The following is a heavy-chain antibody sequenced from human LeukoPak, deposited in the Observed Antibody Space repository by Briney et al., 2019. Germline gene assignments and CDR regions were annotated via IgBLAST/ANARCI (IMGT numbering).Heavy chain of an antibody. V-gene: IGHV1-69*13. J-gene: IGHJ4*02. CDR3: ATDDLSGSYYNYFDY. Sequence: SVKVSCKASGGTFSSYAISWVRQAPGQGLEWMGGIIPIFGTANYAQKFQGRVTITADESTSTAYMELSSLRSEDTAVYYCATDDLSGSYYNYFDYWGQGTLVTVSS. CDR2: IIPIFGTA. D-gene: IGHD1-26*01. CDR1: GGTFSSYA.